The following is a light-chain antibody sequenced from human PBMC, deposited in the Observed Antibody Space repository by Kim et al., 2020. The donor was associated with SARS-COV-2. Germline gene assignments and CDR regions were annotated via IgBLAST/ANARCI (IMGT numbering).Light chain of an antibody. CDR2: SNN. CDR3: HSYDSSLSGSGV. Sequence: HSVLTQPPSVSGAPGQRVTISCTGSSSNIGARFDVHWYQQRPGTAPKLLISSNNKRPSGVPDRFSGSKSGTSASLAITGLQAEDEADYYCHSYDSSLSGSGVFGTGTKVTVL. V-gene: IGLV1-40*01. J-gene: IGLJ1*01. CDR1: SSNIGARFD.